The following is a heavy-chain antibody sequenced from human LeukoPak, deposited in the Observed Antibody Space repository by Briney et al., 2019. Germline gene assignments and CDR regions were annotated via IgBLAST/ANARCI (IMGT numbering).Heavy chain of an antibody. CDR2: ISSSSTI. D-gene: IGHD3-9*01. V-gene: IGHV3-48*04. CDR3: ASGVYYDILTGYLDY. J-gene: IGHJ4*02. CDR1: GFTFSSYS. Sequence: GGSLRLSCAASGFTFSSYSMNWVRQAPGKGLEWVSYISSSSTIYYADSVKGRFTISRDNAKNSLYLQMNSLRAEDTAVYYCASGVYYDILTGYLDYWGQGTLVTVFS.